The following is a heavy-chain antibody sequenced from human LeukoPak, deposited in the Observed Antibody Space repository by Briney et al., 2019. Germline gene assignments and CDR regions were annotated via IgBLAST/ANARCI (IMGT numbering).Heavy chain of an antibody. V-gene: IGHV4-39*01. CDR1: GGSISSTGYC. J-gene: IGHJ3*01. Sequence: SETLSLTCAVSGGSISSTGYCWAWIRQPPGKGLEWIGTIYYSGSTYHNTSLESRITMSVDTFRDQFSLKLSSVDAADTAVYYCAKAGVRYFDSSGLYAFDFWGQGTTVTVSS. CDR2: IYYSGST. CDR3: AKAGVRYFDSSGLYAFDF. D-gene: IGHD3-22*01.